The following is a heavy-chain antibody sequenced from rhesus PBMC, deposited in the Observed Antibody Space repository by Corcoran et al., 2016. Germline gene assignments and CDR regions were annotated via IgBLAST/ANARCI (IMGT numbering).Heavy chain of an antibody. J-gene: IGHJ4*01. CDR3: ARVSGYSGYSFDY. D-gene: IGHD5-30*01. CDR1: GGSIRSSY. Sequence: QLQLQESGPGLVKPSETLSVTCAVSGGSIRSSYWSWIRQAPGKGLEWIGYIYGMCSSTNDNPSLKSRVTLAVDTAKTQLSLKLSSVTTADTAVYYCARVSGYSGYSFDYWGQGVLVTVSS. CDR2: IYGMCSST. V-gene: IGHV4-169*01.